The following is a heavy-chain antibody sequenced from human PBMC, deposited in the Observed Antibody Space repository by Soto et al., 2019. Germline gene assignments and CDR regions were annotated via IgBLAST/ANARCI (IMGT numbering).Heavy chain of an antibody. V-gene: IGHV4-59*01. J-gene: IGHJ6*03. CDR2: IYYSGST. CDR1: GGSISSYY. D-gene: IGHD2-2*01. Sequence: SETLSLTCTVSGGSISSYYWSWIRQPPGKGLEWIGYIYYSGSTNYNPSLKSRVTISVDTSKNQFSLKLSSVTAADTAVYYCASSPRSTSLLRGSHYYYYMDVWGKGTTVTVSS. CDR3: ASSPRSTSLLRGSHYYYYMDV.